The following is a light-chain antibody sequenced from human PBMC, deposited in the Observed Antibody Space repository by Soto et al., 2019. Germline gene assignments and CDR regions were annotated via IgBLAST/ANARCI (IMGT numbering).Light chain of an antibody. V-gene: IGKV1-5*01. CDR1: QSISSY. CDR3: HQYNSYRWT. CDR2: AAS. Sequence: IQMPQSPSSLSASVGDRVTITCRASQSISSYLNWYQQKPGKAPKLLIYAASSLESGVPSRFSGSGSGTEFTLTISSLQPDDFATYYCHQYNSYRWTFGQVTKVAIK. J-gene: IGKJ1*01.